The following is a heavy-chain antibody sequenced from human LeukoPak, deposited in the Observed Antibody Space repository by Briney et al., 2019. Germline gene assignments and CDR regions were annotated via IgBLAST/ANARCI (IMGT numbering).Heavy chain of an antibody. Sequence: TGGSLRLSCAASGFTFSSYWMSWVRQAPGKGLEWVANIKQDGSEKYYVGSVKGRFSISRDNAKNSLDLQMNSLRTEDMAVYYCARHRGSGSNYHPMDYWGQGAPVTVSA. CDR1: GFTFSSYW. CDR3: ARHRGSGSNYHPMDY. CDR2: IKQDGSEK. V-gene: IGHV3-7*04. D-gene: IGHD3-10*01. J-gene: IGHJ4*02.